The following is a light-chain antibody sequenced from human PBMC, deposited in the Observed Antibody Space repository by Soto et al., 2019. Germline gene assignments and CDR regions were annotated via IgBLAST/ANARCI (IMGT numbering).Light chain of an antibody. CDR3: SSYTTSSTFFYV. CDR1: SSDVGGYNY. J-gene: IGLJ1*01. CDR2: EVS. V-gene: IGLV2-14*01. Sequence: QSALTQPASVSGSPGQSITISCTGTSSDVGGYNYVSWYQQYQGKAPKLMVYEVSNRPSGVSNRFSGSKSGNTASLTISGLQAEDEADYYCSSYTTSSTFFYVFGIGTKLTVL.